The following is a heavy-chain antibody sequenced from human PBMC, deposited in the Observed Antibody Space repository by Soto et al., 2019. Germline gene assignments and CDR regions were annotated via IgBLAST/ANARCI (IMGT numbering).Heavy chain of an antibody. CDR1: GGTFSSYA. V-gene: IGHV1-69*13. D-gene: IGHD5-12*01. CDR3: ARQEMATMTADY. J-gene: IGHJ4*02. Sequence: SVKVSCKASGGTFSSYAISWVRQAPGQGLEWMGGIIPIFGTANYAQKFQGRVTITADESTSTAYMELSSLRSEDTAVYYCARQEMATMTADYWGQGTLVTVSS. CDR2: IIPIFGTA.